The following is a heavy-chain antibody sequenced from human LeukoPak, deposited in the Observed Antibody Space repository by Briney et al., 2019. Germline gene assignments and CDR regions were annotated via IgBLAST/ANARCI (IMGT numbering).Heavy chain of an antibody. CDR3: AREGCSSTSCYRSGVTNWFDP. CDR1: GGSFSGYY. D-gene: IGHD2-2*01. J-gene: IGHJ5*02. V-gene: IGHV4-34*01. Sequence: SETLSLTCAVYGGSFSGYYWSWIRQPPGKGLEWIGEINHSGSTNYNPSLKSRVTISVDTSKNQFSLKLSSVTAADTAVYYCAREGCSSTSCYRSGVTNWFDPWGQGTLVTVSS. CDR2: INHSGST.